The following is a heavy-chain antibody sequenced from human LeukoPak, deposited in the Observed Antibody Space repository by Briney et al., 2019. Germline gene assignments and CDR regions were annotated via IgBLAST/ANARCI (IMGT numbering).Heavy chain of an antibody. V-gene: IGHV1-18*01. CDR2: ISAYNGDT. CDR3: ARDPSNSSGWYWYLDL. D-gene: IGHD6-19*01. CDR1: GYTFTNYG. Sequence: ASVKVSCKASGYTFTNYGFSWVRQAPGQGLEWMGWISAYNGDTHQARKFQGRVTMTTDASTTTAYMELRSLRSDDTAVYYCARDPSNSSGWYWYLDLWGPGTLVTVSS. J-gene: IGHJ2*01.